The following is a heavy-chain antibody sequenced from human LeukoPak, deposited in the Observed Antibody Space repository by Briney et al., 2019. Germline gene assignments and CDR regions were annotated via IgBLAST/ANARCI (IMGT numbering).Heavy chain of an antibody. J-gene: IGHJ5*02. CDR1: GYTFTGYY. Sequence: ASVKVSCKASGYTFTGYYMHWVRQAPGQGLEWMGWINPNSGGTNYAQKFQGRVTMTRDTSISTAYMELSRLRSDDTAVYYCARATRRSGIAVPGGRFDPWGQGTLVTVSS. CDR2: INPNSGGT. CDR3: ARATRRSGIAVPGGRFDP. D-gene: IGHD6-19*01. V-gene: IGHV1-2*02.